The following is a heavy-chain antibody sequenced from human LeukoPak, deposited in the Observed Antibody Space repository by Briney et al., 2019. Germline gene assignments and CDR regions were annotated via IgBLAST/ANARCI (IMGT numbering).Heavy chain of an antibody. CDR3: ARGLPSYSGSRGWFDP. D-gene: IGHD1-26*01. Sequence: ASVKVSCKAPGYTFTGYYMHWVRQAPGQGLEWMGWINPNSGGTNYAQKFQGRVTMTRDTSISTAYMELSRLRSDDTAVYYCARGLPSYSGSRGWFDPWGQGTLVTVSS. V-gene: IGHV1-2*02. J-gene: IGHJ5*02. CDR1: GYTFTGYY. CDR2: INPNSGGT.